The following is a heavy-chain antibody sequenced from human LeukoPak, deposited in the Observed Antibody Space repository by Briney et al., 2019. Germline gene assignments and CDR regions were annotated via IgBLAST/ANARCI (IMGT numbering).Heavy chain of an antibody. CDR3: ARDGYSSSWYSDY. CDR2: IKQDGSEK. D-gene: IGHD6-13*01. CDR1: GFTFSSYW. V-gene: IGHV3-7*01. J-gene: IGHJ4*02. Sequence: GGSLRLSCAASGFTFSSYWMSWVRQAPGKGLEWVANIKQDGSEKYYVGSVKGRFTISRDNAENSLYLQMNSLRAEDTAVYYCARDGYSSSWYSDYWGQGTLVTVSS.